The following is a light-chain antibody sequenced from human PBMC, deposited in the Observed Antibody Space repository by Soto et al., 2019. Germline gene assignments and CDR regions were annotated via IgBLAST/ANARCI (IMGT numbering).Light chain of an antibody. CDR1: SSNIGSNY. CDR3: AAWDDSLSVYV. CDR2: RNN. Sequence: QSVLTQQPSASGTPGQRVTISCSGSSSNIGSNYVYWFQQLPGTAPKLLIFRNNQRPSGVPDRFSDSNSGTSASLAISGLRSEDEADYYCAAWDDSLSVYVLGTGTKVTVL. V-gene: IGLV1-47*01. J-gene: IGLJ1*01.